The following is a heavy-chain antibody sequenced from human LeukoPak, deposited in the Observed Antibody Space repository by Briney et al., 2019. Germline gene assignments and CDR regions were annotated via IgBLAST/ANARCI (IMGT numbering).Heavy chain of an antibody. D-gene: IGHD2-15*01. Sequence: GGSLRLSCAASGFTFSSYAMHWVRQAPGKGLEWVAVISYDGSNKYYADSVKGRFTISRDNSKNTLYLQMNSLRAEDTAVYYCARETCSGGSCYSLFDYWGQGTLVTVSS. V-gene: IGHV3-30-3*01. CDR3: ARETCSGGSCYSLFDY. CDR1: GFTFSSYA. CDR2: ISYDGSNK. J-gene: IGHJ4*02.